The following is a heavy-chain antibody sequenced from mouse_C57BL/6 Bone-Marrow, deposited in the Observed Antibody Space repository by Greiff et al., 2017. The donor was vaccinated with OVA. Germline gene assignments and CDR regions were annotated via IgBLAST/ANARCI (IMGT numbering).Heavy chain of an antibody. Sequence: QVQLQQSRAELVRPGSSVKLSCKASGYTFTSYWMDWVKQRPGQGLEWIGNIYPSDSETHYNQKFKDKATLTVDKSSSTAYMQLSSLTSEDSAVYYCARVTTVVARDYYAMDYWGQGTSVTVSS. CDR2: IYPSDSET. V-gene: IGHV1-61*01. CDR3: ARVTTVVARDYYAMDY. CDR1: GYTFTSYW. J-gene: IGHJ4*01. D-gene: IGHD1-1*01.